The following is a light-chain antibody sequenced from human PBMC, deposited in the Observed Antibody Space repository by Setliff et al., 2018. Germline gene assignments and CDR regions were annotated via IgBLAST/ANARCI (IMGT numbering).Light chain of an antibody. Sequence: QSVLTQPASVFGSPGQSITLSCTGTSSDFGIYNYVSWYQQHPGKAPKLIIYDVGSRPLGVSNRFSGSKSAYMASLIISGLQAEDEATYYCSSYTSSSTLQVFGTGTKVAVL. CDR3: SSYTSSSTLQV. CDR2: DVG. J-gene: IGLJ1*01. CDR1: SSDFGIYNY. V-gene: IGLV2-14*01.